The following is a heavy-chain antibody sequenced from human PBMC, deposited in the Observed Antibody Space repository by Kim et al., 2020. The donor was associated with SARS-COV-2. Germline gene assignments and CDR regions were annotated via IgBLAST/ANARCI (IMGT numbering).Heavy chain of an antibody. CDR2: INHSGST. CDR1: GGSFSGYY. CDR3: ARFGAIITGTRDYYYGMDV. Sequence: SETLSLTCAVYGGSFSGYYWSWIRQPPGKGLEWIGEINHSGSTNYNPSLKSRVTISVDTSKNQFSLKLSSVTAADTAVYYCARFGAIITGTRDYYYGMDVWGQGTTVTVSS. D-gene: IGHD1-7*01. V-gene: IGHV4-34*01. J-gene: IGHJ6*02.